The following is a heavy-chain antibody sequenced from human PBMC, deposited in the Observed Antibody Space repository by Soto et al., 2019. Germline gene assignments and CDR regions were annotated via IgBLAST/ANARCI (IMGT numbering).Heavy chain of an antibody. J-gene: IGHJ6*02. CDR1: GFTFSDHY. CDR2: TRNKANRYTT. V-gene: IGHV3-72*01. D-gene: IGHD4-17*01. Sequence: GGSLRLSCAASGFTFSDHYMDWVRQAPGKGLEWVGRTRNKANRYTTEYAASVKGRFTISRDDSKNSLYLQMNSLKTEDTAVYYCARVVTVTTVGYYYGMDVWGQGTTVTVSS. CDR3: ARVVTVTTVGYYYGMDV.